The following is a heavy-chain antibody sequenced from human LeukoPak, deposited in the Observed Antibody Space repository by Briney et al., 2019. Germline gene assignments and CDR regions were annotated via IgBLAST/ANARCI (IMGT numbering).Heavy chain of an antibody. CDR2: INPQRGST. CDR1: GYTFTDHY. V-gene: IGHV1-2*02. CDR3: ARSTLIMIRGAVDY. Sequence: ASVKVSCKTSGYTFTDHYIHWIRQTPRPGLEWLGWINPQRGSTDSAQNFQGRLTMTRDTSINTAYMELFSLTSDDTAIYYCARSTLIMIRGAVDYWGQGSLVAVSS. D-gene: IGHD3-10*01. J-gene: IGHJ4*02.